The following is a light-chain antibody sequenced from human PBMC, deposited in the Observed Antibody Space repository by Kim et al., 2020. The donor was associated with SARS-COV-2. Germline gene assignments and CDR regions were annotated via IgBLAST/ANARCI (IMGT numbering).Light chain of an antibody. CDR1: SSDIGHDNL. Sequence: QSALTQPASVSGSPGQSITISCTGTSSDIGHDNLVSWYQHHPGQAPKLLIFEVRKRPSGVSDRFSGSKSGNTASLTVSGLQAEDEADYFCCSNAPGSTWVFGGGTQLTVL. CDR3: CSNAPGSTWV. V-gene: IGLV2-23*02. J-gene: IGLJ2*01. CDR2: EVR.